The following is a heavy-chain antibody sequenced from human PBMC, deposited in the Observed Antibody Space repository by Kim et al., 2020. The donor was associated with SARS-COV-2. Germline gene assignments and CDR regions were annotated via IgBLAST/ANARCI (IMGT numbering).Heavy chain of an antibody. CDR3: ARDYDILDGYTLGYYYYGMDV. CDR2: ISSSSSYI. J-gene: IGHJ6*02. CDR1: GFTFSSYS. D-gene: IGHD3-9*01. Sequence: GGSLRLSCAASGFTFSSYSMNWVRQAPGKGLEWVSSISSSSSYIYYADSVKGRFTISRDNAKNSLYLQMKGLRAEDTDVYYCARDYDILDGYTLGYYYYGMDVCGQGTTVTVS. V-gene: IGHV3-21*01.